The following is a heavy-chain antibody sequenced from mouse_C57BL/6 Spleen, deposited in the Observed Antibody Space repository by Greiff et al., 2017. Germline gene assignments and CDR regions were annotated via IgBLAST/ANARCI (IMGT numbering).Heavy chain of an antibody. CDR3: ARSSYGSSYVYAMDY. CDR2: IDPNSGGT. CDR1: GYTFTSYW. Sequence: QVHVKQPGAELVKPGASVKLSCKASGYTFTSYWMHWVKQRPGRGLEWIGRIDPNSGGTKYNEKFKSKATLTVDKPSSTAYMQLSSLTSEDSAVYYCARSSYGSSYVYAMDYWGQGTSVTVSS. V-gene: IGHV1-72*01. D-gene: IGHD1-1*01. J-gene: IGHJ4*01.